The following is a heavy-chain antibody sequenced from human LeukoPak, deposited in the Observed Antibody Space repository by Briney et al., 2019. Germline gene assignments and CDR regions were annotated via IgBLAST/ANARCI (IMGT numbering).Heavy chain of an antibody. Sequence: PSETLSLTCTVSGGSISSYYWSWIRQPPGKGLEWIGYIYYSGSSNYNPSLKSRVTISVDTSKNQFSLKLSSVTAADTAVYYCASPYPPDSSGYYREAFDIWGQGTMVTVSS. CDR2: IYYSGSS. D-gene: IGHD3-22*01. CDR3: ASPYPPDSSGYYREAFDI. V-gene: IGHV4-59*12. CDR1: GGSISSYY. J-gene: IGHJ3*02.